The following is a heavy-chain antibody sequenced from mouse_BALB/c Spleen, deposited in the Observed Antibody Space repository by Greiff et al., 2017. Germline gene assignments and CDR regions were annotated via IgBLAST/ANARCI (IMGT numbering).Heavy chain of an antibody. Sequence: EVMLVESGGGLVKPGGSLKLSCAASGFTFSSYAMSWVRQSPEKRLEWVAEISSGGSYTYYPDTVTGRFTISRDNAKNTLYLEMSSLRSEDTAMYYCARNYDYGYAMDYWGQGTAVTVSS. J-gene: IGHJ4*01. D-gene: IGHD2-4*01. CDR2: ISSGGSYT. V-gene: IGHV5-9-4*01. CDR3: ARNYDYGYAMDY. CDR1: GFTFSSYA.